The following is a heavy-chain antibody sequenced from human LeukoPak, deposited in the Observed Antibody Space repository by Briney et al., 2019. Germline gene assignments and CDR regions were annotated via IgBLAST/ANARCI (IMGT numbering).Heavy chain of an antibody. CDR3: ARNQYSSPSWFDP. CDR1: GFTVSSNY. J-gene: IGHJ5*02. Sequence: GGSLRLSCAASGFTVSSNYMSWVRQAPGKGLEWVSVIYSGGSTYYADSVEGRFTISRDNSKNTLYLQMNSLRAEDTAVYYCARNQYSSPSWFDPWGQGTLVTVSS. D-gene: IGHD6-6*01. V-gene: IGHV3-53*01. CDR2: IYSGGST.